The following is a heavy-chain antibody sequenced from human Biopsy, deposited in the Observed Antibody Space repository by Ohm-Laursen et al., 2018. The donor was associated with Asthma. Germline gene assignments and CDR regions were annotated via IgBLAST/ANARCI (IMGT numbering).Heavy chain of an antibody. CDR3: ARKAGSCISRTCYSLDF. V-gene: IGHV1-69*01. CDR2: INSVFGTT. D-gene: IGHD2-2*01. Sequence: SSVKVSCKSLGGTFNTYVIGWVRQAPGQGLEWMGGINSVFGTTTYPQKFQDRVMITADDSTSTVCMELSSLRSEDTAVYYCARKAGSCISRTCYSLDFWGQGTLVTVSS. CDR1: GGTFNTYV. J-gene: IGHJ4*02.